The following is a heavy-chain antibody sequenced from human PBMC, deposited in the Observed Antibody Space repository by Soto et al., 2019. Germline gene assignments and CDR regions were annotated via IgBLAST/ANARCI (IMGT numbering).Heavy chain of an antibody. CDR1: GDSVSSHY. D-gene: IGHD3-10*01. Sequence: SETLSLTCTVSGDSVSSHYWSWIRQPAGKGLEWLGRLYNDERTNYNPSLKSRVTMSMDTSKNQFSLKLTSVTASDTAIYYCARLPQFLWFGALTSRAYYFNYWGPGTLVTVSS. CDR2: LYNDERT. CDR3: ARLPQFLWFGALTSRAYYFNY. V-gene: IGHV4-4*07. J-gene: IGHJ4*02.